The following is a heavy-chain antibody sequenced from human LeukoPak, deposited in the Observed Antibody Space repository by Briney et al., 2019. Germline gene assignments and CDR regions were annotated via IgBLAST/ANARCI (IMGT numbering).Heavy chain of an antibody. V-gene: IGHV4-34*01. CDR3: ARGDPWDYYYYGMDV. CDR2: ITQSGSI. J-gene: IGHJ6*02. Sequence: SETLSLTCAVYGGSFSNYYWSWTRQPPGKGLEWIGEITQSGSINYNPSLKSRVTISVDTSKNQFSPKVSSVTAADTAVYYCARGDPWDYYYYGMDVWGQGTTVTVSS. D-gene: IGHD1-26*01. CDR1: GGSFSNYY.